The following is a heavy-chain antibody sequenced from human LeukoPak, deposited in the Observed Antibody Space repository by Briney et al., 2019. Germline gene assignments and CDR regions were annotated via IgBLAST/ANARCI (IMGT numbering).Heavy chain of an antibody. CDR1: GYTFTSYY. CDR2: INPSGGST. V-gene: IGHV1-46*03. CDR3: ARVTYYYDSSGYYYLHY. J-gene: IGHJ4*02. D-gene: IGHD3-22*01. Sequence: ASVTVSFKASGYTFTSYYMDWVRQPPGQGLEWMGIINPSGGSTSYAQKFQGRVTMTRDTSTSTVYMELSSLRSEDTAVYYCARVTYYYDSSGYYYLHYWGQGTLVTVSS.